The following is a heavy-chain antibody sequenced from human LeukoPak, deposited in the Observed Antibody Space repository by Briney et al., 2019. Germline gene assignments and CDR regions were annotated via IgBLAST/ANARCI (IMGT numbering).Heavy chain of an antibody. CDR1: GYTFTSYA. J-gene: IGHJ6*02. Sequence: ASVKVSCKASGYTFTSYAMHWVRQAPGQRLEWMGWINAGNGNTKYSQKFQGRVTITRDTSASTAYMELSSLRSEDTAVYYRARDGVGYGMDVWGQGTTVTVSS. V-gene: IGHV1-3*01. CDR3: ARDGVGYGMDV. D-gene: IGHD3-16*01. CDR2: INAGNGNT.